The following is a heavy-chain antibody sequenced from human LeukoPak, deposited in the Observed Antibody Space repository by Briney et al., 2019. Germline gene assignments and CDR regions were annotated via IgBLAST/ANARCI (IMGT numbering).Heavy chain of an antibody. V-gene: IGHV4-34*01. CDR3: ARGLIYYDSSGYSNWFDP. D-gene: IGHD3-22*01. J-gene: IGHJ5*02. CDR1: GGSLSGYY. Sequence: KPSETLSLTCAVSGGSLSGYYWTWIRQPPGKGLEWIGEINHSGSTNYNPSLKSRVTISVDTSKNQFSLKLSSVTAADTAVYYCARGLIYYDSSGYSNWFDPWGQGTLVTVSS. CDR2: INHSGST.